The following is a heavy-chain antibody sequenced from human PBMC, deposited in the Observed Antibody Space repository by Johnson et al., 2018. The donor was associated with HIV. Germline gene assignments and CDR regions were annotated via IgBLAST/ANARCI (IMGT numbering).Heavy chain of an antibody. CDR3: WEYSTSSNAAFDI. CDR2: IWFDGSKK. D-gene: IGHD6-6*01. CDR1: GVSFSDYA. V-gene: IGHV3-33*01. J-gene: IGHJ3*02. Sequence: VQLVESGGGVVQSGRSLRLSCAASGVSFSDYAMHWVRQAPGKGLEWVAVIWFDGSKKYYTDSVKGRFTISRDNSKNTLFLQMNSLRAEDTAVYYCWEYSTSSNAAFDIWGQGTMVTVSS.